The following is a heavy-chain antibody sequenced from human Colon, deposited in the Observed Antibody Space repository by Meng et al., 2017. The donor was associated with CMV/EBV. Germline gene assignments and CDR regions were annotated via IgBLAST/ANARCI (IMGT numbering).Heavy chain of an antibody. Sequence: GESLKISCAASGFTFSSYGMSWVRQAPGKGLEWVSGTSNSGGSTYYADSVKGRFTISRDNSKNTLYLQMNSLRAEDTAVYYCAKETILYHRGWFDPWGQGTLVTVSS. CDR2: TSNSGGST. D-gene: IGHD2-8*01. CDR1: GFTFSSYG. V-gene: IGHV3-23*01. J-gene: IGHJ5*02. CDR3: AKETILYHRGWFDP.